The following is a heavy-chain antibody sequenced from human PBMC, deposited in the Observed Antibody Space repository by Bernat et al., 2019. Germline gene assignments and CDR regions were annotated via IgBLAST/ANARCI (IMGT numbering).Heavy chain of an antibody. Sequence: QVQLQESGPGLVKSSETLSLTCTVSGGSIISGGYYWSWIRQYPAKGLEWIGYIYYSGTTYYNPSLKSRVTISVDTSKNQFSLNLNSVTAADTAVYYCAGDRSCYCWIDSWGQGTLVTVSS. J-gene: IGHJ5*01. CDR2: IYYSGTT. CDR3: AGDRSCYCWIDS. D-gene: IGHD3-22*01. CDR1: GGSIISGGYY. V-gene: IGHV4-31*03.